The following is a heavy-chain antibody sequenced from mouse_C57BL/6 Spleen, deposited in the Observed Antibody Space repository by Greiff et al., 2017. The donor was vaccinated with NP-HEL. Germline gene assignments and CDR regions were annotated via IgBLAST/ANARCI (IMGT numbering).Heavy chain of an antibody. CDR1: GYTFTSYT. CDR3: AQEGLFITTVVAPDY. D-gene: IGHD1-1*01. Sequence: QVQLQQSGAGLARPGASVKMSCKASGYTFTSYTMHWVKQRPGQGLEWIGYINPSSGYTKYNQKFKDKATLTADKSSSTAYMQLSSLTSEDSAVYYCAQEGLFITTVVAPDYWGQGTTLTVSS. V-gene: IGHV1-4*01. CDR2: INPSSGYT. J-gene: IGHJ2*01.